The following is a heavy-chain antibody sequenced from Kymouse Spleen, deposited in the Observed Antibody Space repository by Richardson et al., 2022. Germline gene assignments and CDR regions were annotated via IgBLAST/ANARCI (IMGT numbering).Heavy chain of an antibody. Sequence: QVQLVESGGGVVQPGRSLRLSCAASGFTFSSYGMHWVRQAPGKGLEWVAVISYDGSNKYYADSVKGRFTISRDNSKNTLYLQMNSLRAEDTAVYYCAKYNWNSLFDYWGQGTLVTVSS. CDR3: AKYNWNSLFDY. D-gene: IGHD1-7*01. CDR1: GFTFSSYG. CDR2: ISYDGSNK. V-gene: IGHV3-30*18. J-gene: IGHJ4*02.